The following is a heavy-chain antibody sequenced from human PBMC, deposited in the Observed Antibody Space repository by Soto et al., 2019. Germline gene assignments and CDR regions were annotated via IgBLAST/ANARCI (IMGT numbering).Heavy chain of an antibody. V-gene: IGHV4-4*02. CDR1: GGSISSSNW. D-gene: IGHD3-22*01. CDR3: ARIINYYDSSGARRGNWFDP. CDR2: IYHSGST. J-gene: IGHJ5*02. Sequence: PSETLSLSCAVSGGSISSSNWWSWVRQPPGKGLEWIGEIYHSGSTNYNPSLKSRVTISVDKSKNQFSLKLSSVTAADTAVYYCARIINYYDSSGARRGNWFDPWGQ.